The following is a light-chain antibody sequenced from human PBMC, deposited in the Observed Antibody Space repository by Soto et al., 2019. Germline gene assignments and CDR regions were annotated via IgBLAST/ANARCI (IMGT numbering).Light chain of an antibody. CDR2: EAT. CDR1: TNDVGANNY. CDR3: ISYTITSTLV. Sequence: QSALTQPASVSGSPGQLITISCTGTTNDVGANNYVSWYQRHPDKAPKILIYEATNRPSGVSHRFSGSKSGNTASLTISGLQAEDEADYFCISYTITSTLVFGGGTKLTVL. V-gene: IGLV2-14*01. J-gene: IGLJ2*01.